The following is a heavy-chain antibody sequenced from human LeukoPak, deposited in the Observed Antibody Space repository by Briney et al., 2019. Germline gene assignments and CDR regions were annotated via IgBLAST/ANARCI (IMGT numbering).Heavy chain of an antibody. D-gene: IGHD6-13*01. CDR2: SGDNT. CDR3: ASASSHRIAAGGDY. V-gene: IGHV3-23*01. Sequence: TGGSLRLSCAASGFTFSSYAMSWVRQAPGKGLEWVSSSGDNTRYADSVKGRFTISRDNSKNTLDLQMNSLRAEDTAVYYCASASSHRIAAGGDYWGQGTLVTVSS. CDR1: GFTFSSYA. J-gene: IGHJ4*02.